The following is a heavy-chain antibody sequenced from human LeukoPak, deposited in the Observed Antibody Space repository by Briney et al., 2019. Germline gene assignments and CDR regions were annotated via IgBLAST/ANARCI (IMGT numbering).Heavy chain of an antibody. CDR3: ARHLRGYCSGSTCWDNWLDP. J-gene: IGHJ5*02. CDR1: GSRVTNYW. V-gene: IGHV5-51*01. Sequence: GESLKISCKASGSRVTNYWIGWVRQMPGKGLEWIGIIYSGDSETRYSPSFQGRVAISVDKSINTAFLQWSSLKASDTAIYYCARHLRGYCSGSTCWDNWLDPWGQGTLVTVSS. D-gene: IGHD2-15*01. CDR2: IYSGDSET.